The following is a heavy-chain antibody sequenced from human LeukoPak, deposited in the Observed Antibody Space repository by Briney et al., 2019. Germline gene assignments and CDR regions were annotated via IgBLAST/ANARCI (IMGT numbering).Heavy chain of an antibody. Sequence: GGSLRLSCAASGFTVSSNYMSWVRQAPGKGLEWVSVIYSGGSTYYADSVKGRFTISRDNSKNTLYLQMNSLRAEDTAVYYCANCDSSGYHAFDIWGQGTMVTVSS. V-gene: IGHV3-53*01. D-gene: IGHD3-22*01. CDR1: GFTVSSNY. CDR3: ANCDSSGYHAFDI. CDR2: IYSGGST. J-gene: IGHJ3*02.